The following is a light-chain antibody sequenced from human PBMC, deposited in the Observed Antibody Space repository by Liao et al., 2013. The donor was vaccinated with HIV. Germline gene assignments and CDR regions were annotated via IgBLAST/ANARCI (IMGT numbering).Light chain of an antibody. V-gene: IGLV3-21*04. CDR1: NIGIKR. Sequence: SYELTQPPSVSVAPGKTATITCAGDNIGIKRVQWYLQKPGQAPVLVIYYDLYRPSGIPERFSGSNSGNTATLTISRVEAGDEADYFCQVWDSSSNQVVFGGGTQLTVL. CDR2: YDL. CDR3: QVWDSSSNQVV. J-gene: IGLJ3*02.